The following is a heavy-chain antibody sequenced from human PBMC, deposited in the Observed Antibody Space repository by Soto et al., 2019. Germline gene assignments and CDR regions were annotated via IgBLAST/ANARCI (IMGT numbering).Heavy chain of an antibody. V-gene: IGHV1-18*04. CDR2: ISADSGET. CDR1: GYTFTSYG. J-gene: IGHJ5*02. CDR3: ARGYSSTWAKSWFDP. D-gene: IGHD6-13*01. Sequence: QPQLVQSGPEVTRPGASVKVSCKASGYTFTSYGIIWVRQTPGQGLEWVGWISADSGETDYAQNFNGRLTLTTDASTTTAYMELRSRRPDDTAVYYCARGYSSTWAKSWFDPWGQGTLVSVSS.